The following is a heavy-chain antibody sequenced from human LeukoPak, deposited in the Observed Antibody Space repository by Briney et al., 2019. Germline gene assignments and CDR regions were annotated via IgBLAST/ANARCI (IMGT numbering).Heavy chain of an antibody. CDR1: GFTFSSYA. Sequence: PGGSLRLSCAASGFTFSSYAMSWVRQAPGKGLEWVSGITGSGGSTYYADSVKGRFTISRDNSKNTLYLQMSSLRAEDTAIYYCAKEPREYCSSTSCPNWIDPWGQGTLVTVSS. D-gene: IGHD2-2*01. V-gene: IGHV3-23*01. CDR3: AKEPREYCSSTSCPNWIDP. CDR2: ITGSGGST. J-gene: IGHJ5*02.